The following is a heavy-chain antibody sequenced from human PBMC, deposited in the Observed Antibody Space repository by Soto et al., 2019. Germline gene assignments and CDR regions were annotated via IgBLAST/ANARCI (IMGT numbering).Heavy chain of an antibody. J-gene: IGHJ4*02. CDR3: ARGSLSGGGHPVDY. V-gene: IGHV1-18*01. D-gene: IGHD6-19*01. Sequence: QVQLVQSGAEVKKPGASVKVSCKASGYTFTSYGISWVRQAPGQVLEWMGWISAYNGNTNYAQKLQGRDTMTTDTPKSTAYMEQRRLRSDDTAVCYYARGSLSGGGHPVDYWGKGTLVTVSS. CDR2: ISAYNGNT. CDR1: GYTFTSYG.